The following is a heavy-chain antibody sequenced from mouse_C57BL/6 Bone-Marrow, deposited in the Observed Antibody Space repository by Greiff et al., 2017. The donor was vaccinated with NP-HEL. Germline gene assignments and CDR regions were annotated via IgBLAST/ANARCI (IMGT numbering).Heavy chain of an antibody. CDR1: GYTFPSYW. CDR2: IYPNSGST. Sequence: QVQLQQPGAELVKPGASVKLSCKASGYTFPSYWMHWVKQRPGQGLEWSGMIYPNSGSTNYNKKFKSKATLTVDKSSSTAYMQLSSLTSEDAAVYYCAGQAAQATRYFDYWGQGTTLTVSS. D-gene: IGHD3-2*02. V-gene: IGHV1-64*01. CDR3: AGQAAQATRYFDY. J-gene: IGHJ2*01.